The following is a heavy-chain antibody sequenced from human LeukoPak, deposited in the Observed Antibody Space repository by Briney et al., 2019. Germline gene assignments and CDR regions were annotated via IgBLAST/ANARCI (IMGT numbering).Heavy chain of an antibody. V-gene: IGHV4-39*01. CDR3: ARLRGYYYYMDV. CDR2: IYYSGST. J-gene: IGHJ6*03. D-gene: IGHD3-10*01. CDR1: GGSISSSSYY. Sequence: SETLSLTCTVSGGSISSSSYYWGWIRQPPGKGLEWIGSIYYSGSTYYNPSLKSRVTISVDTSKNQFSLKLSSVTAADTAVYYCARLRGYYYYMDVWGKGTTVTVSS.